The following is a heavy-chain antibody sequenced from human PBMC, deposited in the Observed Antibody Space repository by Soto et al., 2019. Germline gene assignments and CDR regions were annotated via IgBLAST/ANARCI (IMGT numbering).Heavy chain of an antibody. J-gene: IGHJ4*02. CDR3: AKPWYSNDFDY. Sequence: EVQLLDSGGGLVQPGESLRLTCAVSGLTFSTYAMSWVRQAPGKGLEWVSGIGNSGVDTYYADSVKGRFTISRDNSKNTLDLQMNSLRAEDTAVYYCAKPWYSNDFDYWGQGTLVTVSS. CDR2: IGNSGVDT. CDR1: GLTFSTYA. V-gene: IGHV3-23*01. D-gene: IGHD4-4*01.